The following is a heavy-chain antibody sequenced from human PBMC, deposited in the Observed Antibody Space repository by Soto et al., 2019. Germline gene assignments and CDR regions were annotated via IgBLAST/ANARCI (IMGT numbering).Heavy chain of an antibody. CDR2: ISYDSTKT. Sequence: XGSLRLSCAAAGFTLNSYGMHWVRQGPGNGLDWVAFISYDSTKTYYADSVKGRFTISRDNSNSALYVQMNSLTGEDTAVYYCARTRSAWSDFHYYSLDVWGQGTTVTVSS. D-gene: IGHD1-26*01. V-gene: IGHV3-30*03. CDR1: GFTLNSYG. CDR3: ARTRSAWSDFHYYSLDV. J-gene: IGHJ6*02.